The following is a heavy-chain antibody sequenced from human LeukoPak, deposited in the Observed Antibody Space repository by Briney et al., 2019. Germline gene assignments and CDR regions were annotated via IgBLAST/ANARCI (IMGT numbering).Heavy chain of an antibody. D-gene: IGHD2-2*01. CDR2: ITSSSSYI. CDR3: ARDGPYCSSTSCYLDN. V-gene: IGHV3-21*01. Sequence: GGSLRLSCAASGFTFSSYSMSWVRQAPGKGLEWVSSITSSSSYIYYADSVKGRFTISRDNAKNSLYLQMNSLRAEDTAVYYCARDGPYCSSTSCYLDNWGQGTLVTVSS. CDR1: GFTFSSYS. J-gene: IGHJ4*02.